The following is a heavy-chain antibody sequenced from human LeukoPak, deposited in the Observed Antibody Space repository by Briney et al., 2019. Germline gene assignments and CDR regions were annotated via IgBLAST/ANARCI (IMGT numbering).Heavy chain of an antibody. D-gene: IGHD6-19*01. Sequence: GASVKVSCKASGYTFTSYDINWVRQATGQGLEWMGWMNPNSGNTGYAQKFQGRVTMTRNTSISTAYMELSSLRSEDTDVYYCASNVAVAGAFDIWGQGTMVTVSS. CDR2: MNPNSGNT. CDR1: GYTFTSYD. V-gene: IGHV1-8*01. J-gene: IGHJ3*02. CDR3: ASNVAVAGAFDI.